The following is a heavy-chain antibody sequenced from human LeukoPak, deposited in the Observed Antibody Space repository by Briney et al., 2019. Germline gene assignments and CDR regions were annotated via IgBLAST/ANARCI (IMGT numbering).Heavy chain of an antibody. CDR1: GGSFSGYY. V-gene: IGHV4-34*01. CDR2: INHSGST. D-gene: IGHD1-26*01. CDR3: ARKWGYFDY. J-gene: IGHJ4*02. Sequence: SETLSLTCAVYGGSFSGYYWSWIRQPSGKGLEWIGEINHSGSTNYNPSLKSRVTISVDTSKNQFSLKLSSVTAADTAVYYCARKWGYFDYWGQGTLVTVSS.